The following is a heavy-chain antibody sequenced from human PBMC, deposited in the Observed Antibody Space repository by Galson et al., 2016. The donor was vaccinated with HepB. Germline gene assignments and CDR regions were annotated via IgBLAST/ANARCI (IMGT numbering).Heavy chain of an antibody. CDR1: GFTFSSYA. V-gene: IGHV3-30-3*01. Sequence: SLRLSCAASGFTFSSYAMHWVRQAPGKGLEWVAVISYDGSNKYNADSVKGRFTISRDNSKNTLYLQMNSLRAADTAVYYCARGSSSWRYYYYYGTDVWGQGTTVTGSS. CDR2: ISYDGSNK. CDR3: ARGSSSWRYYYYYGTDV. D-gene: IGHD6-13*01. J-gene: IGHJ6*02.